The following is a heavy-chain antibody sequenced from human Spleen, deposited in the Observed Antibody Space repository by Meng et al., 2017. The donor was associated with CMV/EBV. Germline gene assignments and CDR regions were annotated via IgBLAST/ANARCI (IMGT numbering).Heavy chain of an antibody. D-gene: IGHD1-20*01. Sequence: GSLRLSCTVSGGSISSSSYYWSWIRQPPGKGLEWIVYVYYTGSTNYNPSLKSRVTISVDTSKNQFSLKLSSVTAADTAVYYCARERNWNHDAFDIWGQGTMVTVSS. V-gene: IGHV4-61*01. CDR3: ARERNWNHDAFDI. J-gene: IGHJ3*02. CDR1: GGSISSSSYY. CDR2: VYYTGST.